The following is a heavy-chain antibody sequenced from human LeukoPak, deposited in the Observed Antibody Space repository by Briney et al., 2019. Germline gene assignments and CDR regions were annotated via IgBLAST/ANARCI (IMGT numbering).Heavy chain of an antibody. Sequence: ASVKVSCKTSGYSFTDYYIHWVRQAPGQGLEWMAWINTKTGRTSSARKFQGRVTMTRDPSITTVYMDMAWLTSDDTAIYFCARADFIDAGPYLIGPWGQGTLVTVSS. CDR3: ARADFIDAGPYLIGP. V-gene: IGHV1-2*02. D-gene: IGHD3-3*01. CDR1: GYSFTDYY. J-gene: IGHJ5*02. CDR2: INTKTGRT.